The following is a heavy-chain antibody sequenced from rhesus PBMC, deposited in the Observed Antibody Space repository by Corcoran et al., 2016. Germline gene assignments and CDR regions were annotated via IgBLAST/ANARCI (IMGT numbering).Heavy chain of an antibody. V-gene: IGHV3-134*01. Sequence: GESGGGLVQPGGSLRLSCAASGFTFDDYAMSWVRQAPGKGLEWVSRISWNIGTIYYADSVKGRFTISRANAKNSLFLQMDRLRSEDTCVYYFTRVNIWPGYYIVGYFDYWGQGVLVSVSS. CDR3: TRVNIWPGYYIVGYFDY. CDR2: ISWNIGTI. D-gene: IGHD3-3*01. CDR1: GFTFDDYA. J-gene: IGHJ4*01.